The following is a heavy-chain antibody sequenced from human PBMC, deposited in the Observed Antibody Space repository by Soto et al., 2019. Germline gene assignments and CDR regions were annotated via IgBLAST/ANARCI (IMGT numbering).Heavy chain of an antibody. J-gene: IGHJ5*02. D-gene: IGHD6-6*01. CDR2: INPSIGTT. CDR3: AREERREVTRPPKWWFDL. CDR1: GYSFTGNY. V-gene: IGHV1-2*02. Sequence: QVQLVQSGAEVKKPAASVRVSCKASGYSFTGNYLHWVRQAPGQGPEWMGWINPSIGTTKYAQNFQGRVNMTRDTDITTAFMELTSLTPDDTAVYFCAREERREVTRPPKWWFDLWGQGTLVTVSS.